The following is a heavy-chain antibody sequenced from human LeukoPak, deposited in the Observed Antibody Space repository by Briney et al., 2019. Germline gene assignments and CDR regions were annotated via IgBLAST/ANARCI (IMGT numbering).Heavy chain of an antibody. D-gene: IGHD6-19*01. V-gene: IGHV4-31*03. CDR3: ARAAGSPPYWYFDL. CDR1: GGSISSCGYY. Sequence: PSETLSLTCTVSGGSISSCGYYWSWIRQHPGKGLEWIGYIYYSGSTYYNPSLKSRVTISVDTSKNQFSLKLSSVTAADTAVYYCARAAGSPPYWYFDLWGRGTLVTVSS. CDR2: IYYSGST. J-gene: IGHJ2*01.